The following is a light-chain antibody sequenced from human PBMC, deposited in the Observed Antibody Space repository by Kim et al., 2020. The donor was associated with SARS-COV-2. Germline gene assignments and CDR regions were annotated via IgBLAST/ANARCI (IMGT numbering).Light chain of an antibody. CDR2: DNN. V-gene: IGLV1-51*01. CDR3: ATWDSSLSVGV. Sequence: QSVLMQPPSVSAAPGQKVTISCSGSRSNIGSNPVSWYQQFPGTAPKLITYDNNKRSSGIPDRVSSPKFGTSATLGITGIRTRDEADYYCATWDSSLSVGVFGGGTQLTVL. J-gene: IGLJ3*02. CDR1: RSNIGSNP.